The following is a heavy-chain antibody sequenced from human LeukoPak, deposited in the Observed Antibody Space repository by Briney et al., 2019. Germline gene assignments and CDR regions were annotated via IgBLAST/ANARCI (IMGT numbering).Heavy chain of an antibody. J-gene: IGHJ4*02. CDR2: INRDGSEK. CDR3: ASNIYNSPSEY. D-gene: IGHD3-22*01. Sequence: GGSLRLSCAASGFTFSSYWMNWVRQAPGKGLEWVANINRDGSEKYYVDSVKGRFTTSRDNAKNSLYLQMNSLRVEDTAVYYCASNIYNSPSEYWGQGTLVTVSS. V-gene: IGHV3-7*01. CDR1: GFTFSSYW.